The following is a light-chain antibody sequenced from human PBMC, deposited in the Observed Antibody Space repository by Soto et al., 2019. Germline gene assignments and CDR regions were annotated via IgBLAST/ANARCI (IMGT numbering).Light chain of an antibody. V-gene: IGKV3-11*01. CDR3: QQRSNWPWT. CDR2: DAS. Sequence: EIVVTQSPATLSLSPGERATLSCRASQSVSTYLAWYQQKPGQAPRLLIYDASNSATGIPARFSGSGSGTDFTLTISSLEPEDFAVYYCQQRSNWPWTFGQGTKV. CDR1: QSVSTY. J-gene: IGKJ1*01.